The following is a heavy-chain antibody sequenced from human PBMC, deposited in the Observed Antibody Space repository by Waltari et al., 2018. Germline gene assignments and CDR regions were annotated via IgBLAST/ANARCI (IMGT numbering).Heavy chain of an antibody. V-gene: IGHV3-73*01. D-gene: IGHD7-27*01. CDR2: SRSRTKGDAT. J-gene: IGHJ4*02. CDR3: IRPFEMGID. Sequence: EVQLVESGGALVQPGGSLKLSCAASGLIFSDYAIHWVRQASGKGAEWVGRSRSRTKGDATGYAESVQGRFTISRDDSKNTVYLEMNSLKTDDTAVYYCIRPFEMGIDWGRGTLVTVSS. CDR1: GLIFSDYA.